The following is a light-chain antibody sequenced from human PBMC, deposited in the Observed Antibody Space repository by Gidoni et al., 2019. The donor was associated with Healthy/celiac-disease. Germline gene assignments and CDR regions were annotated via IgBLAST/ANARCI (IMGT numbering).Light chain of an antibody. CDR3: QQRSNWPLN. CDR1: QSVSSY. J-gene: IGKJ4*01. V-gene: IGKV3-11*01. CDR2: DAS. Sequence: EIFLTQSPATLSLSPGERATLSCRASQSVSSYLAWYQQKPGQAPRLLIYDASNRATGIPARFSGSGSGTDFTLTISSLEPEDFAVYYCQQRSNWPLNFGGGTKVEIK.